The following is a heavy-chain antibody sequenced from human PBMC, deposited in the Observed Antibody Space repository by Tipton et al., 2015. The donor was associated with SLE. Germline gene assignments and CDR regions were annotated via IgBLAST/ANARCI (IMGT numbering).Heavy chain of an antibody. CDR2: TTHSGKI. V-gene: IGHV4-34*01. Sequence: TLSLTCAVYRGSFSGYYWSWIRRPPGKGLEWIGETTHSGKINYNPSLKSRVTISLDTSKNHFSLLLSAVTAADTAVYYCAGETEDTGWIHSRDYIYYYYYVDVWGQGTTVTVSS. CDR3: AGETEDTGWIHSRDYIYYYYYVDV. CDR1: RGSFSGYY. D-gene: IGHD6-19*01. J-gene: IGHJ6*03.